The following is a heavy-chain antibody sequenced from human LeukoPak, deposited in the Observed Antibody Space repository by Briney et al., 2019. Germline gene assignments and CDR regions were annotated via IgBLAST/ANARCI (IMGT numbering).Heavy chain of an antibody. Sequence: SETLSLTCTVSGGSISSGSYYWSWIRQPAGKGLEWIGRIYTSGSTNYNPSLKSRVTISVDTSKNQFSLKLSSVTAADTAVYYCAREDSSWGLWGYWGQGTLVTVSS. CDR3: AREDSSWGLWGY. CDR1: GGSISSGSYY. V-gene: IGHV4-61*02. CDR2: IYTSGST. D-gene: IGHD3-16*01. J-gene: IGHJ4*02.